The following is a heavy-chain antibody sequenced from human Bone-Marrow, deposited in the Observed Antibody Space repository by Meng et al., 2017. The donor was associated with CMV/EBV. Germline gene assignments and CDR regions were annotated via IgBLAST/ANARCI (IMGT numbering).Heavy chain of an antibody. Sequence: SETLSLTCTVSGGSISSSSYYWGWIRQPPGKGLEWIGYIYYSGSTYYNPSLKSRVTISVDTSKNQFSLKLSSVTAADTAVYYCARGSLYYYDSSGYYPLTGWGQGTLVTVSS. CDR3: ARGSLYYYDSSGYYPLTG. CDR2: IYYSGST. D-gene: IGHD3-22*01. CDR1: GGSISSSSYY. J-gene: IGHJ4*02. V-gene: IGHV4-30-4*08.